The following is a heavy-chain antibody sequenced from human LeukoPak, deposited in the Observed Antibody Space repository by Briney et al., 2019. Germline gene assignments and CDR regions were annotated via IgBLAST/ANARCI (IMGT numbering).Heavy chain of an antibody. CDR1: AGSISSSNYY. D-gene: IGHD3-10*01. V-gene: IGHV4-39*01. CDR3: ARGRPDGSGSYYKFDP. Sequence: SETLSLTCTVSAGSISSSNYYWGWIRQPPGKGLEWIGSIYYSGRTYYNPSLKSRVTISVDTSKKQFSLKLSSVTAADTAVYYCARGRPDGSGSYYKFDPWGQGTLVTVSS. J-gene: IGHJ5*02. CDR2: IYYSGRT.